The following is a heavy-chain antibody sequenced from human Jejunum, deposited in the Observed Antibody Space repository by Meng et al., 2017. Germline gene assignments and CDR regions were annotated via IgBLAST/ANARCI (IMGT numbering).Heavy chain of an antibody. Sequence: GESLKILCAASGFTFISYWIHWVRQPPGKGPVWVSRINGDGSSTRYADSVKGRFTISRDNAKNTLYLQMNSLRPEDTAVYYCARSAYYGSSGYYYRDWGQGTRVT. J-gene: IGHJ4*02. CDR2: INGDGSST. V-gene: IGHV3-74*01. CDR1: GFTFISYW. CDR3: ARSAYYGSSGYYYRD. D-gene: IGHD3-22*01.